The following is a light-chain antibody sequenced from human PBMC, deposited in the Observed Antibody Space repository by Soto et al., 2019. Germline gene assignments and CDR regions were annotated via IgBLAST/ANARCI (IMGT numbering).Light chain of an antibody. CDR2: DAS. Sequence: EIVLTQSPATLSLSPGERATLSCRASQSVSSYLAWYQQKPGQAARLLSYDASNRATVIPDRFSGRGSGTDFTLTNSRLEPDDFAVYYCQQRSNWPPALTFVGGTKVEIK. V-gene: IGKV3-11*01. J-gene: IGKJ4*01. CDR3: QQRSNWPPALT. CDR1: QSVSSY.